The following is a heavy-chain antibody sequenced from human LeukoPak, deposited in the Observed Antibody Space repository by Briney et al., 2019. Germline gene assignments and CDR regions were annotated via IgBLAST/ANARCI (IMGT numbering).Heavy chain of an antibody. J-gene: IGHJ4*02. CDR3: ATISDLLFYVAS. CDR1: GFTVSSTY. V-gene: IGHV3-66*01. CDR2: IYTGGNT. Sequence: GGSLRLSCAASGFTVSSTYMSWVRQAPGKGLEWVSLIYTGGNTYYADSVKGRFTLSRDNSKNTVYLQMNSLRVEDTAMYYCATISDLLFYVASCGQGTLVTVSS.